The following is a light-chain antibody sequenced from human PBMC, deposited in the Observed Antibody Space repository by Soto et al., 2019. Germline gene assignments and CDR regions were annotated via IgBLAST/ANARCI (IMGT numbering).Light chain of an antibody. J-gene: IGKJ1*01. CDR2: LGS. CDR1: QSLLHSNGYNY. V-gene: IGKV2-28*01. Sequence: DIVMTQSPLSLPVTPGEPASISCRSSQSLLHSNGYNYLDWYLQKPGQSPQLLIYLGSNRASGVPDRFSGSGSGTDFTLKISRVEDEDVGVYYCMQPLQSWTVGQGTKVEI. CDR3: MQPLQSWT.